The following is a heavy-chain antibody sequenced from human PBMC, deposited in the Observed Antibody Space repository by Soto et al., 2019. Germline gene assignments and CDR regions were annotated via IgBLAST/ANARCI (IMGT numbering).Heavy chain of an antibody. J-gene: IGHJ4*02. CDR2: VYYTGTT. CDR3: ARDLAAVPRAFDY. Sequence: SETLSLTCTVSGGSISSYFYIWVRQPPGKGLEWIGSVYYTGTTDYNPSLKSRVTISVDTSKTQLSLNLRSVTAADTAVYYCARDLAAVPRAFDYWGRGTLVTVSS. D-gene: IGHD6-13*01. CDR1: GGSISSYF. V-gene: IGHV4-59*01.